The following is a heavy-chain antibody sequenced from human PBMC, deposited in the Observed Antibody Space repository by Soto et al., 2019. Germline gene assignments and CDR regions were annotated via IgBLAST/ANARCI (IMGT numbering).Heavy chain of an antibody. CDR1: GYTFTSYG. CDR2: ISAYNGNT. CDR3: ARDQGHILTGYYSGWGY. V-gene: IGHV1-18*01. D-gene: IGHD3-9*01. Sequence: QVQLVQSGAEVKKPGASVKVSCKASGYTFTSYGISWVRQAPGQGLEWMGWISAYNGNTNYAQKLQGRVTMTTDTSTTTANIEHRGQRSEDTAVYDCARDQGHILTGYYSGWGYWGQGTLVSVSS. J-gene: IGHJ4*02.